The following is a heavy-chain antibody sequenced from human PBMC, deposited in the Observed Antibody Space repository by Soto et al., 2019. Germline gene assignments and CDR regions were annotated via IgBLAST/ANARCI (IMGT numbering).Heavy chain of an antibody. CDR3: ARDRSDCGGGSCYGNWFDP. D-gene: IGHD2-15*01. J-gene: IGHJ5*02. CDR2: VNSGGSAT. Sequence: EVQLVESGGGLVQPGGSLRLSCAASGFTFSSYEMNWIRQAPGKGLEWVSYVNSGGSATYYADSVKGRFTISRDNAKSSLYLQMNSLRAEDTAVYYCARDRSDCGGGSCYGNWFDPWGQGTLVTVSS. CDR1: GFTFSSYE. V-gene: IGHV3-48*03.